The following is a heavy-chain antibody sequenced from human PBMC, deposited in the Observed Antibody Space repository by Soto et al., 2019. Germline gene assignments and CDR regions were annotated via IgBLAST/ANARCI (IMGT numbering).Heavy chain of an antibody. D-gene: IGHD6-19*01. V-gene: IGHV3-23*01. CDR2: LTSGDTP. CDR1: GFTFRNYA. Sequence: EVQLLESGGGFVQPGGSLRLFCEASGFTFRNYAMTWVRQVPGKGLEWVPTLTSGDTPHYVETVKGRFTISRDNSKSTLYLQMNSLRAEDTATYYCARTDKFNSQTPGWANRFDYWGQGTLVTVSS. J-gene: IGHJ4*02. CDR3: ARTDKFNSQTPGWANRFDY.